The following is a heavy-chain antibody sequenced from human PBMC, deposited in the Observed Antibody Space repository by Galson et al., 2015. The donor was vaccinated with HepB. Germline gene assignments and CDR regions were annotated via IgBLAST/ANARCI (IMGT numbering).Heavy chain of an antibody. CDR2: INSDGSNT. J-gene: IGHJ4*02. D-gene: IGHD3-16*01. V-gene: IGHV3-74*01. CDR1: GFAFTSYW. Sequence: SLRLSCAASGFAFTSYWIHWVRQAPGNGLVWVSHINSDGSNTDYADSVKGRFTISRDNAKNAVYLQMASLRAEDTAIYYCARAPGTWLRGSHYCFDYWGQGNLVTVSS. CDR3: ARAPGTWLRGSHYCFDY.